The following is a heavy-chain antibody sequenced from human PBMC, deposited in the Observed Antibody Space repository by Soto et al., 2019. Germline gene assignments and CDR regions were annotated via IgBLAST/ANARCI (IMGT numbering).Heavy chain of an antibody. J-gene: IGHJ5*01. Sequence: PSETLSLTCTFSVGSISGDYYWNWIRQAPGKGLEWIGYVYHTGSTYHNPSLKSRGSISVDTSNNQFSLKLSSVTAADTAVYFCARETYDIHGNRIDSWGQGSPVIVS. CDR1: VGSISGDYY. D-gene: IGHD3-22*01. CDR2: VYHTGST. V-gene: IGHV4-30-4*01. CDR3: ARETYDIHGNRIDS.